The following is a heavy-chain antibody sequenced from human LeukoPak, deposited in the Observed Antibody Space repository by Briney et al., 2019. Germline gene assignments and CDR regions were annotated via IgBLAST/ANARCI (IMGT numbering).Heavy chain of an antibody. D-gene: IGHD2-15*01. J-gene: IGHJ5*02. V-gene: IGHV1-18*04. CDR1: VYTFTSYV. Sequence: ASVKVSCKASVYTFTSYVISWVRQAPGQGLEWMGGFSVYNGKTNYAEQLQGRVTMTTDTSSYTAYMELGGLRSDGTAVYYCARVRYCSGGNCYPNWFAPWGQGTLVTVSS. CDR2: FSVYNGKT. CDR3: ARVRYCSGGNCYPNWFAP.